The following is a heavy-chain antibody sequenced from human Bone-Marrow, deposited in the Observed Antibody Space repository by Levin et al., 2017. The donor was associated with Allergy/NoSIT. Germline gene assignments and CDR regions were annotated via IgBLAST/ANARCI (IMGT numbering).Heavy chain of an antibody. Sequence: SCAASGFTFSSYWMSWVRQAPGKGLEWVANIKQDGSEKYYVDSVKGRFTISRDNAKNSLYLQMNSLRAEDTAVYYCARDDYYYYYYYGMDVWGQGTTVTVSS. CDR3: ARDDYYYYYYYGMDV. V-gene: IGHV3-7*01. J-gene: IGHJ6*02. D-gene: IGHD4-11*01. CDR1: GFTFSSYW. CDR2: IKQDGSEK.